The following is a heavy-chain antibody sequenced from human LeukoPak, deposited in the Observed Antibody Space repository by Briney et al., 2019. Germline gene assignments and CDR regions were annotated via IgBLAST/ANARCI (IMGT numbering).Heavy chain of an antibody. J-gene: IGHJ4*02. CDR3: ARGYSSGYYAPFFDY. D-gene: IGHD3-22*01. CDR2: ISSSGSPI. V-gene: IGHV3-48*03. Sequence: PGGSLRLSCAASGFTFSSYEMNWVRQAPGKGLEWVSYISSSGSPIYYADSVKGRFAISRGNAKNSLYLQMNSLRAEDTAVYYCARGYSSGYYAPFFDYWGQGTLVTVSS. CDR1: GFTFSSYE.